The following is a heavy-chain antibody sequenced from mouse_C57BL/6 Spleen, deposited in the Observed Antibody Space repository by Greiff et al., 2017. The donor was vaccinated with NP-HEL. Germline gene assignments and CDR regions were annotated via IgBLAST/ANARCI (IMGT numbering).Heavy chain of an antibody. D-gene: IGHD1-1*01. J-gene: IGHJ2*01. Sequence: EVQLVESGPELVKPGASVKISCKASGYSFTGYYMNWVKQSPEKSLEWIGEINPSTGGTTYNQKFKAKATLTVDKSSSTAYMQLKSLTSEDSAVYYCARIHYGSSPDYWGQGTTLTVSS. V-gene: IGHV1-42*01. CDR1: GYSFTGYY. CDR3: ARIHYGSSPDY. CDR2: INPSTGGT.